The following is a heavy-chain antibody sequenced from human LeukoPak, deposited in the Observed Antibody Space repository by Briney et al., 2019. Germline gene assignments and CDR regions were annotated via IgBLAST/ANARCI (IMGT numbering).Heavy chain of an antibody. CDR3: ALYSDYYDSSGYYYPAYYFDY. V-gene: IGHV2-5*02. CDR1: GFSLSTSTVG. CDR2: IYWDDDK. Sequence: SGPTLVQPTQPLTLTYSFSGFSLSTSTVGVGWIRQPPEKALEWLALIYWDDDKRYSPSLKSRLTITKDTSKNQVVLTMTNMDPVDTATYYCALYSDYYDSSGYYYPAYYFDYWGQGTLVTVSS. J-gene: IGHJ4*02. D-gene: IGHD3-22*01.